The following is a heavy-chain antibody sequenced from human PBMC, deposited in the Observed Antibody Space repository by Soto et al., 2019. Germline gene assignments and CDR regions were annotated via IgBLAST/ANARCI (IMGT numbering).Heavy chain of an antibody. CDR2: IYHSGST. V-gene: IGHV4-4*02. Sequence: SETLSLTCAVSSGSISSSNWWSWVRQPPGKGLEWIGEIYHSGSTNYNPSLKSRVTISVDKSKNQFSLKLSSVTAADTAVYYCAREVPISSSSTWFDPWGQGTLVTVSS. D-gene: IGHD6-6*01. CDR3: AREVPISSSSTWFDP. J-gene: IGHJ5*02. CDR1: SGSISSSNW.